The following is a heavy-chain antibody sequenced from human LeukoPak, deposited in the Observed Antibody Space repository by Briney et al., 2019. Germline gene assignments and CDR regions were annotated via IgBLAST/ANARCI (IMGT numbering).Heavy chain of an antibody. V-gene: IGHV3-66*04. CDR3: ARHHYSSSWYFAFDV. CDR2: IYSAGGT. Sequence: GGSLRLSCAASGFTVSSNYMTWVGQAPGKGLEWVSLIYSAGGTYYTDSVKGRFTISRDNSKNTLYLQMNSLRAEDTAVYYCARHHYSSSWYFAFDVWGQGTMVTVSS. J-gene: IGHJ3*01. D-gene: IGHD6-13*01. CDR1: GFTVSSNY.